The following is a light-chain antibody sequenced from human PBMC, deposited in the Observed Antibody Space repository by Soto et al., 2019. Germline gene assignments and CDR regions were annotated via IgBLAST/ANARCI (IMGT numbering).Light chain of an antibody. Sequence: QSVLTQPASVSVSPGQSIAISCTVTSSDVGGCNYVSWYQQHPGKAPKLMLYYVSNRPSGVSNRFSGSKSGNTASLTISGLQSEYEADYCCSSYARSHHYVVR. CDR3: SSYARSHHYV. CDR2: YVS. CDR1: SSDVGGCNY. J-gene: IGLJ1*01. V-gene: IGLV2-14*01.